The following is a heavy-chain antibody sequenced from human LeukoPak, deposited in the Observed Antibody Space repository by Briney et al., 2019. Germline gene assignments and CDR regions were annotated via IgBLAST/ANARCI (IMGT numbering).Heavy chain of an antibody. D-gene: IGHD3-3*01. CDR2: INNSGGDT. CDR1: GFTFSSYG. J-gene: IGHJ6*03. Sequence: PGGSLRLSCAASGFTFSSYGMHWVRQAPGKGLEWVSTINNSGGDTYYAASVKGRFTISRDNSQNTLYLQMSSLRADDTAVYYCARDNGVVHGVYYMDVWGKGTTVTVS. V-gene: IGHV3-23*01. CDR3: ARDNGVVHGVYYMDV.